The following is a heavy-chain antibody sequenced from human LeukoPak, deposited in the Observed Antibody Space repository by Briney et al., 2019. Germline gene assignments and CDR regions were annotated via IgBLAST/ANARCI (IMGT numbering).Heavy chain of an antibody. CDR1: GFTFDDNG. Sequence: PGGSLRLSCAASGFTFDDNGMSWVRQAPGKGLEWVSGINWNGGSTGYADSVKGRFTISRDNAKNSLYLQMNSLRDEDTALYYCARGNGFDYVWGTQVRVAFDIWGQGTMVTVSS. CDR2: INWNGGST. CDR3: ARGNGFDYVWGTQVRVAFDI. V-gene: IGHV3-20*04. D-gene: IGHD3-16*01. J-gene: IGHJ3*02.